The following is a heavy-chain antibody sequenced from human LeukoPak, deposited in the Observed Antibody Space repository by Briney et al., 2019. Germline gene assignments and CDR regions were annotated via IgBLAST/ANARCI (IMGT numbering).Heavy chain of an antibody. CDR3: ARGLDSSGYYHFDY. D-gene: IGHD3-22*01. CDR1: GFTLSSYW. Sequence: GGSLRLSCAASGFTLSSYWMSWVRQAPGKGLEWVANINQDGNKRYYVDSVKGRFTISRDNSKNTLYLQMNSLRAEDTAVYYCARGLDSSGYYHFDYWGQGTLVTVSS. V-gene: IGHV3-7*03. CDR2: INQDGNKR. J-gene: IGHJ4*02.